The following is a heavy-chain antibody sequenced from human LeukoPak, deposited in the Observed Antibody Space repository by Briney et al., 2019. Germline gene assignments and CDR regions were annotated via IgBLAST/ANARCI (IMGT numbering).Heavy chain of an antibody. D-gene: IGHD6-19*01. V-gene: IGHV4-34*01. CDR2: VTHSGST. CDR3: SRRGQWLGRWFDP. CDR1: GGSFTDYY. Sequence: SETLSLTCAVFGGSFTDYYWSWIRQPPGKGLEWIGEVTHSGSTNYKSSLKSRLTISVDMSKNQFSLKLTSVTAADTAIYHCSRRGQWLGRWFDPWGQGTLVTVSS. J-gene: IGHJ5*02.